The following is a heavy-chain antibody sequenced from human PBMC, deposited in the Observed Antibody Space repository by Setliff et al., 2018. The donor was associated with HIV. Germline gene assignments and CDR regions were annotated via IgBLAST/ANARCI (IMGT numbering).Heavy chain of an antibody. CDR1: GGSITRTPYY. J-gene: IGHJ4*02. CDR3: ARLSGGMVPNY. D-gene: IGHD3-10*01. V-gene: IGHV4-39*01. CDR2: IHHSGTA. Sequence: SETLSLTCTVSGGSITRTPYYWGWIRQPPGKGLEWIGSIHHSGTAYDNPSLKSRVTISVDPSKNQILLRLSSVTTADTAVYYCARLSGGMVPNYWGQGTLVTVS.